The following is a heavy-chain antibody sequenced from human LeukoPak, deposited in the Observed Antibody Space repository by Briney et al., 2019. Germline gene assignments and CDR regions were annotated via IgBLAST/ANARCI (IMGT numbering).Heavy chain of an antibody. J-gene: IGHJ4*02. D-gene: IGHD3-22*01. CDR3: ARDGDQTAIYDSSGYTFNY. CDR1: GYTFTSYY. Sequence: ASVKVSCKASGYTFTSYYMHWVRQAPGQGLEWMGIINPSGGSTSYAQKFQGRVTMTRDTSTSTVYMELSSLRSEDTAVYYCARDGDQTAIYDSSGYTFNYWGQGTLVTVSS. V-gene: IGHV1-46*01. CDR2: INPSGGST.